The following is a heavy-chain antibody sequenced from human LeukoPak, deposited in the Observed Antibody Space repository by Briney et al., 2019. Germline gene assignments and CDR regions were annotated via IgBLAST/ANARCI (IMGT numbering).Heavy chain of an antibody. CDR1: GGSFSGYY. D-gene: IGHD3-9*01. CDR2: INHSGST. J-gene: IGHJ6*03. V-gene: IGHV4-34*01. CDR3: ARELGTYDILTGYQYYYYMDV. Sequence: SETLSLTCAVYGGSFSGYYWSWIRQPPGKGLEWIGEINHSGSTNYNPSLKSRVTISVDTSKNQFSLKLSSVTAADTAVYYCARELGTYDILTGYQYYYYMDVWGKGTTVTISS.